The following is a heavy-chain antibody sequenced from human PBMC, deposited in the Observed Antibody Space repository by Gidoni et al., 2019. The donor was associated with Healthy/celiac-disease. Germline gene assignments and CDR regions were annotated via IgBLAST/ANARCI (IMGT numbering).Heavy chain of an antibody. D-gene: IGHD6-19*01. J-gene: IGHJ5*02. CDR1: GATFSSYA. Sequence: QLQLVQSGAEVTKPGSSVTVSCKASGATFSSYALSWVRQAPGQGLEWMGGIIPIFGTANYAQKFQGRVTITADESTSTAYMELSSLRSEDTAVYYCARRVAVAVLDPWGQGTLVTVSS. CDR2: IIPIFGTA. CDR3: ARRVAVAVLDP. V-gene: IGHV1-69*01.